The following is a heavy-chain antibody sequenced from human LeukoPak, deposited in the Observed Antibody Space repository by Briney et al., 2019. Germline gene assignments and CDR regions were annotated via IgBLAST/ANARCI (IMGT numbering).Heavy chain of an antibody. CDR1: GFTFSSVS. D-gene: IGHD5-12*01. J-gene: IGHJ4*02. V-gene: IGHV3-33*08. CDR3: AREMGLNIVATFGY. CDR2: IWYDGSNK. Sequence: PGGSLRLSCAASGFTFSSVSMNWVRQAPGKGLEWVAVIWYDGSNKYYADSVQGRFIISRDNSKNTLYLQMNSLRAEDTAVYYCAREMGLNIVATFGYWGQGTLVTVSS.